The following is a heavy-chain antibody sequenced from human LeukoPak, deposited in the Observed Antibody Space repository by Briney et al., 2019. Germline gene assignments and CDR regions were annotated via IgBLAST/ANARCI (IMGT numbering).Heavy chain of an antibody. CDR2: IYYSGST. J-gene: IGHJ4*02. V-gene: IGHV4-59*08. CDR1: GGSISSYY. D-gene: IGHD6-13*01. Sequence: SETLSLTCTVSGGSISSYYWSWIRQPRGKGLEWIGYIYYSGSTNYNPSLKSRVTISVDTSKNQFSLKLSSVTAADTAVYYCAGGYSSSWYDYWGQGTLVTVSS. CDR3: AGGYSSSWYDY.